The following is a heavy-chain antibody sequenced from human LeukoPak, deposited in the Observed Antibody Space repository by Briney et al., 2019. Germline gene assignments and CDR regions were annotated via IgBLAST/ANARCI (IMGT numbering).Heavy chain of an antibody. CDR2: ISAYNGNT. CDR1: GYTFTSYG. V-gene: IGHV1-18*01. CDR3: ATAASIAAAGNEYYFDY. J-gene: IGHJ4*02. D-gene: IGHD6-13*01. Sequence: ASVKVSCKASGYTFTSYGISWVRQAPGQGLEWMGWISAYNGNTNYAQKFQGRVTMTEDTSTDTAYMELSSLRSEDTAVYYCATAASIAAAGNEYYFDYWGQGTLVTVSS.